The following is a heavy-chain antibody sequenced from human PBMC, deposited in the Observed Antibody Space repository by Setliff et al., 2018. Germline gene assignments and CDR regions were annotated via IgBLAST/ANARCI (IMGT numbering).Heavy chain of an antibody. CDR2: IYYSGST. Sequence: SETQSLTCTVSSGSISSSSYYWGWIRQPPGKGLEWIGSIYYSGSTYYNPSLKSRVTISVDTSKNQFTLKLSSVTAADTAVYYCARRGMSSSWFQGYFDSWGQGTLVTVSS. V-gene: IGHV4-39*01. J-gene: IGHJ4*02. CDR3: ARRGMSSSWFQGYFDS. CDR1: SGSISSSSYY. D-gene: IGHD6-13*01.